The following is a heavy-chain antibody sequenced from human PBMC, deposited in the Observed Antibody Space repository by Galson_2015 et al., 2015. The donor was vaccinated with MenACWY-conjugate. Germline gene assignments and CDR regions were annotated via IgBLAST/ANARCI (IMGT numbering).Heavy chain of an antibody. D-gene: IGHD2-15*01. Sequence: SETLSLTCTAFGAAITSSDYYGSWIRQSPGKGLEWIGTVFYNGTTHYNPSLKSRVTMSVDTSKSQISLNLNSATAADTAVYYCAREATYCAGGTCGYFWGQGTLVTVSS. CDR2: VFYNGTT. CDR3: AREATYCAGGTCGYF. J-gene: IGHJ4*02. CDR1: GAAITSSDYY. V-gene: IGHV4-39*07.